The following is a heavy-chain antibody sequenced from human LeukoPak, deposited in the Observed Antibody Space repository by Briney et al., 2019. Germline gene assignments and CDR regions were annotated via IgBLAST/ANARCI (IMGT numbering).Heavy chain of an antibody. Sequence: GGSLSLSCAASGFTFSDYYMSRIRQAAGKGLEWVSYISSRGSTIYYAASLTGRFTIPRHNAKNSLYLQMNSLRAEDTAVYYCAREPTMVTVDYWGQGTLVTVSS. CDR3: AREPTMVTVDY. CDR2: ISSRGSTI. D-gene: IGHD4-23*01. J-gene: IGHJ4*02. V-gene: IGHV3-11*01. CDR1: GFTFSDYY.